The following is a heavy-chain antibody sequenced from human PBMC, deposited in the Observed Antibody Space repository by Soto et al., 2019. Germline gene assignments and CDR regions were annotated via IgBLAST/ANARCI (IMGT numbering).Heavy chain of an antibody. Sequence: ASVKVSCKASGYTFTSYAMHWVRQAPGQRLEWMGWINAGNGNTKYSQKFQGRVTITRDTSASTAYMELSSLRSDDTAVYYCARVLRGYCSSTSCYDNWFDPWGQGTLVTVS. CDR3: ARVLRGYCSSTSCYDNWFDP. CDR2: INAGNGNT. D-gene: IGHD2-2*03. V-gene: IGHV1-3*01. J-gene: IGHJ5*02. CDR1: GYTFTSYA.